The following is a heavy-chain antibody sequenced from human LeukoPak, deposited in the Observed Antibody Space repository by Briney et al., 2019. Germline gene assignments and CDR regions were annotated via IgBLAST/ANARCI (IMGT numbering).Heavy chain of an antibody. V-gene: IGHV3-48*03. Sequence: PGGSLRLSCAASGFTFSSYEMNWVRQAPGKGLDWVSYISSSGSTIYYADSVKGRFTISRDNAKNSLYLQMNSLRAEDTAVYYCAIVDTAMAEIDYWGQGTLVTVSS. CDR3: AIVDTAMAEIDY. D-gene: IGHD5-18*01. CDR2: ISSSGSTI. CDR1: GFTFSSYE. J-gene: IGHJ4*02.